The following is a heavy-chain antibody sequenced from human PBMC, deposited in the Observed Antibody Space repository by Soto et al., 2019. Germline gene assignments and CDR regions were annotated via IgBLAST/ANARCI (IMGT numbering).Heavy chain of an antibody. V-gene: IGHV1-3*05. CDR2: INAGNGNT. Sequence: QVQLVQSGAEEKKPGASVKVSCKASGYTFTSYAMHWVRQAPGQRLEWMGWINAGNGNTKYSQKFQGRVPFPRDKPASKAYMERSSWRSEATAVYSCARFESGGADAGGKGPLVPVSS. CDR3: ARFESGGADA. CDR1: GYTFTSYA. D-gene: IGHD2-15*01. J-gene: IGHJ5*02.